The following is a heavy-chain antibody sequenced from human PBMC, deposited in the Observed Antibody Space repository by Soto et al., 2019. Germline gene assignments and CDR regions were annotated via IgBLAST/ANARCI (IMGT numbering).Heavy chain of an antibody. J-gene: IGHJ4*02. V-gene: IGHV3-23*01. CDR1: GFTFDSYA. D-gene: IGHD5-12*01. Sequence: GSLRLSCAASGFTFDSYAMNWVRQAPGKGLEWVSTISGSGDNIYYADSVKGRFTISRDNSKNSMYLQMNSLRAEDTAVYYCARDFRDGYYFDYWGQGTLVTVSS. CDR3: ARDFRDGYYFDY. CDR2: ISGSGDNI.